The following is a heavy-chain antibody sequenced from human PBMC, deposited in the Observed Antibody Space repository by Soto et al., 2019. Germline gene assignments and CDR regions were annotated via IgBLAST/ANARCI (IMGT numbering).Heavy chain of an antibody. CDR3: ARVGRQQLVDY. Sequence: GGSLRLSCAASGFTFSSYSMNWVRQAPGKGLEWVSSISSSSSYIYYADSVKGRFTISRDNAKNSLYLQMNSLRAEDTAVYYCARVGRQQLVDYWGQGTLVTVSS. CDR1: GFTFSSYS. CDR2: ISSSSSYI. V-gene: IGHV3-21*01. D-gene: IGHD6-13*01. J-gene: IGHJ4*02.